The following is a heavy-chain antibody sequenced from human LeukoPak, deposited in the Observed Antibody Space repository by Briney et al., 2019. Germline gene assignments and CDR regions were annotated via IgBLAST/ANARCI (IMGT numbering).Heavy chain of an antibody. CDR3: ARGKRAGYCSSTSCPNYYYYMDV. J-gene: IGHJ6*03. V-gene: IGHV1-8*01. D-gene: IGHD2-2*01. CDR2: MNPNSGNT. CDR1: GYTFTSYD. Sequence: GASVKVSCKASGYTFTSYDINWVRQATGQGLEWMGWMNPNSGNTGYAQKFQGRVTMTRNTSISTAYMELSSLRSEDTAVSYCARGKRAGYCSSTSCPNYYYYMDVWGKGTTVTVSS.